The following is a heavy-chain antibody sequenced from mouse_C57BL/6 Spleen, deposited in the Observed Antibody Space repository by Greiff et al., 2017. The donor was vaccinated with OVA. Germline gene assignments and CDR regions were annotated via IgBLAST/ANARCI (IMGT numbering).Heavy chain of an antibody. CDR3: ARPGSNYAMDY. D-gene: IGHD5-1*01. CDR1: GYAFSSYW. V-gene: IGHV1-80*01. CDR2: IYPGDGDT. J-gene: IGHJ4*01. Sequence: VHLVESGAELVKPGASVKISCKASGYAFSSYWMNWVKQRPGKGLEWIGQIYPGDGDTNYNGKFKGKATLTADKSSSTAYMQLSSLTSEDSAVYFCARPGSNYAMDYWGQGTSVTVSS.